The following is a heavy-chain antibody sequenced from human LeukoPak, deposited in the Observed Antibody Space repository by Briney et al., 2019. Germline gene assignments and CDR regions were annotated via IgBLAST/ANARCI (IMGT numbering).Heavy chain of an antibody. CDR1: GYTFTGYY. CDR3: ASWDWNPNYYFDY. J-gene: IGHJ4*02. D-gene: IGHD1-1*01. Sequence: ASVKVSCKTSGYTFTGYYMHWVRQAPGQGLEWMGRINPNSGGTNYAQKFQGRVTMTRDTSITTAYMELSSLRSDDTAVSYCASWDWNPNYYFDYWGQGTLVTVSS. CDR2: INPNSGGT. V-gene: IGHV1-2*06.